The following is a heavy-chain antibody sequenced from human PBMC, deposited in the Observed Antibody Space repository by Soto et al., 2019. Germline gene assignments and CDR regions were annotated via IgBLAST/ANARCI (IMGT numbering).Heavy chain of an antibody. CDR3: ARVYYDILTGYIFDD. J-gene: IGHJ4*02. CDR1: GGSISSYY. CDR2: IYYSGST. V-gene: IGHV4-59*01. Sequence: SETLSLTCTVSGGSISSYYWSWIRQPPGKGLEWIGYIYYSGSTNYNPSLKSRVTISVDTSKNQFSLKLSSVTAADTAVYYCARVYYDILTGYIFDDWGQGTLVTVSS. D-gene: IGHD3-9*01.